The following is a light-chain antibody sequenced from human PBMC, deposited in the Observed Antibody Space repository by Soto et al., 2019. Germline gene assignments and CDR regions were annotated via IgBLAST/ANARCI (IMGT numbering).Light chain of an antibody. CDR3: QSYDSSLSIWV. J-gene: IGLJ3*02. Sequence: QSVLTQPPSVSGAPGQRVTISCTGRSSNIGAGYDVHWYQQLPGTAPKLLIYGNSDRPSWVPDRFSGSKSGTSASLAITGLQAEDEADYYCQSYDSSLSIWVFGGGTKLTVL. V-gene: IGLV1-40*01. CDR2: GNS. CDR1: SSNIGAGYD.